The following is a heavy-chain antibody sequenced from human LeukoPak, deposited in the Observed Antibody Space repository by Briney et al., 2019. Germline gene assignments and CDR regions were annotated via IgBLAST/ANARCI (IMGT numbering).Heavy chain of an antibody. CDR3: ARTDWGYCRNISWYSGGGTFDY. CDR2: TNPNTGNP. V-gene: IGHV7-4-1*02. Sequence: GASVKVSCKASGYTFTSYAMNWVRQAPGQGLEWMGWTNPNTGNPTYAQGSTGRFVFSLDTSVNTAYLEISSLKAEDTAVYYCARTDWGYCRNISWYSGGGTFDYWGQGTLVTVSS. J-gene: IGHJ4*02. D-gene: IGHD1-26*01. CDR1: GYTFTSYA.